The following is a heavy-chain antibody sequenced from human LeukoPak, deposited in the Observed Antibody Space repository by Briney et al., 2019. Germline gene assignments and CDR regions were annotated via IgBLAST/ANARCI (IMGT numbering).Heavy chain of an antibody. CDR1: GFTFSSYA. Sequence: GGSLRLSCAASGFTFSSYAMHWVRQAPGKGLEWVAVISYDGSNKYYADSVKGRFTISRDNSKNTLYLQMNTLRAEDTAVYYCARRAPGAAFDYWGQGTLVTVSS. CDR3: ARRAPGAAFDY. D-gene: IGHD6-19*01. V-gene: IGHV3-30-3*01. J-gene: IGHJ4*02. CDR2: ISYDGSNK.